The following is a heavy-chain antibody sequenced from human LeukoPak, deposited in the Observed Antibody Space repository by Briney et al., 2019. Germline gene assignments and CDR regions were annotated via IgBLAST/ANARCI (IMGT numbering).Heavy chain of an antibody. Sequence: GESLKISCKGSGYTFTSYWIAWVRQMPGKGPEWMGIIYPGDSDTEYSPSFQGQVTISVDKSISTAFLQWNSLKASDNAMYYCARSGVSMVWGAYDYWGQGTLVTVSS. V-gene: IGHV5-51*01. CDR2: IYPGDSDT. CDR1: GYTFTSYW. J-gene: IGHJ4*02. CDR3: ARSGVSMVWGAYDY. D-gene: IGHD3-10*01.